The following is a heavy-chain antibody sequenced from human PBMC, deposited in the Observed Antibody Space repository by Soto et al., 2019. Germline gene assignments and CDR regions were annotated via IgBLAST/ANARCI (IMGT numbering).Heavy chain of an antibody. Sequence: QVQLQQWGAGLLKPSETLSLTCAVYGGSFSGYSWTWIRQPPGTVLEWIGEINHTGSTNYNPSLKSRVTISVDTSKNQFSLKLTSVTAADTAVYYCARDKITGLFDYWGQGTLVTVSS. CDR2: INHTGST. CDR3: ARDKITGLFDY. CDR1: GGSFSGYS. D-gene: IGHD2-8*02. V-gene: IGHV4-34*01. J-gene: IGHJ4*02.